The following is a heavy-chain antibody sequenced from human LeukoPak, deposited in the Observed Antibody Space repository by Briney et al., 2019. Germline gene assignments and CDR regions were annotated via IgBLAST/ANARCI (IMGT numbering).Heavy chain of an antibody. CDR1: GGSISSYY. D-gene: IGHD6-13*01. Sequence: SETLSLTCTVSGGSISSYYWSWIRQPPGKGLEWIAYISDIGSINYNPSLKSRVTISLDTSKNQFSLKLSSVTAADTAVYYCARGGYSSSWYVLYYFDYWGQGTLVTVSS. CDR2: ISDIGSI. V-gene: IGHV4-59*12. J-gene: IGHJ4*02. CDR3: ARGGYSSSWYVLYYFDY.